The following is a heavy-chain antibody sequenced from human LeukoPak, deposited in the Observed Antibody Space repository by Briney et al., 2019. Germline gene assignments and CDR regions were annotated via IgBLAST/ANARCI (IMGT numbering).Heavy chain of an antibody. Sequence: SETLSLTCTVSGGSISSYYWSWIRQPPGKGLEWIGYIYYSGSTNYNPSLKSRVTISVDTSKNQFSLKLSSVTAADTAVYYCARAYYDSSGYYSRGCYYGMDVWGQGTTVTVSS. V-gene: IGHV4-59*01. CDR2: IYYSGST. D-gene: IGHD3-22*01. J-gene: IGHJ6*02. CDR1: GGSISSYY. CDR3: ARAYYDSSGYYSRGCYYGMDV.